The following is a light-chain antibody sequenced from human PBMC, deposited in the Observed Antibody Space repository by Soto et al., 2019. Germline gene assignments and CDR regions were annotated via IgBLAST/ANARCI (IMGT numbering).Light chain of an antibody. Sequence: DIQITQSPSTLSASVGDRVTITCRASQGIKSWLAWYQHKPGQAPKVLIFAASSLQSGVPSRFSGSVSGTDFTLTINNLQPEDFATYFCQQVNSFPLTFGGGTKV. V-gene: IGKV1-12*01. J-gene: IGKJ4*01. CDR1: QGIKSW. CDR2: AAS. CDR3: QQVNSFPLT.